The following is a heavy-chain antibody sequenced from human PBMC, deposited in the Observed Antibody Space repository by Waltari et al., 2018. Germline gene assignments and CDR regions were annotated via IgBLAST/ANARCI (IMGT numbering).Heavy chain of an antibody. D-gene: IGHD2-15*01. CDR2: INIEGTVR. CDR3: VRDFGGNFDY. Sequence: EVQLVESGGGLLQPGGSLRLSCAASGFTLENYWMDWVRQVPGKGLVWGSRINIEGTVRSYADSMKGRSTISRDIAKNTLYLQLYSLRGEDTAIYYCVRDFGGNFDYWGQGTLVTVSS. J-gene: IGHJ4*02. V-gene: IGHV3-74*01. CDR1: GFTLENYW.